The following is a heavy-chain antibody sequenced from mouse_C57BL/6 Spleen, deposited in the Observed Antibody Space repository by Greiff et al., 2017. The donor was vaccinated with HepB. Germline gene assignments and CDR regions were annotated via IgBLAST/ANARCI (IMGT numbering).Heavy chain of an antibody. Sequence: VQLQQPGAELVMPGASVKLSCKASGYTFTSYWMHWVKQRPGQGLEWIGEIDPSDSYTNYNQKFKGKSTLTVDKSSSTAYMPLSSLTSEDSAVYYCARWGSNYDWYFDVWGTGTTVTVSS. D-gene: IGHD2-5*01. CDR3: ARWGSNYDWYFDV. J-gene: IGHJ1*03. V-gene: IGHV1-69*01. CDR1: GYTFTSYW. CDR2: IDPSDSYT.